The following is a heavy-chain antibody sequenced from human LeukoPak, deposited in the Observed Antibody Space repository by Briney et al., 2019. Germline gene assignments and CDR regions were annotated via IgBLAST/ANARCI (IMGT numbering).Heavy chain of an antibody. V-gene: IGHV6-1*01. CDR3: ARAHYDILTGYYWKYYGMDV. Sequence: SQTLSLTCVISGDSVSSNSAAWNWIRQSPSRGLEWLGRTYYRSMWYNDYAVSVKSRITINPDTSKNQFSLQLNSVTPEDTAVYYCARAHYDILTGYYWKYYGMDVWGQGTTVTVSS. CDR1: GDSVSSNSAA. CDR2: TYYRSMWYN. J-gene: IGHJ6*02. D-gene: IGHD3-9*01.